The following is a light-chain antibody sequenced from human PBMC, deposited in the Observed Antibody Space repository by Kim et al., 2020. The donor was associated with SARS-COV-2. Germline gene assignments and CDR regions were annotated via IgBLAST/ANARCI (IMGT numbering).Light chain of an antibody. V-gene: IGKV3-11*01. J-gene: IGKJ4*01. CDR1: QSVTTY. CDR3: QQHSKGPPGLT. Sequence: PGQEAALSCRASQSVTTYLAWYQQRPGQAPRLLIYDASWSATGIPARFRGSGSGTNFTLTISSLEPEDFAVYYCQQHSKGPPGLTFGGGTRVEI. CDR2: DAS.